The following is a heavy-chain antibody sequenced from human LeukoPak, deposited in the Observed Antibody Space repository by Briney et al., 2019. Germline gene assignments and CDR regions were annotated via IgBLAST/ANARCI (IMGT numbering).Heavy chain of an antibody. CDR1: GFTFRSHD. J-gene: IGHJ4*02. CDR3: AKDRIVGATFIDY. Sequence: GGSLRLSCAASGFTFRSHDMSWVRQAPGKGLEWVSGISASGGSTFYADSVKGRFTISRDNSKNTLYLQMNSLRAEDTAVYYCAKDRIVGATFIDYWGQGTLVTVSS. V-gene: IGHV3-23*01. CDR2: ISASGGST. D-gene: IGHD1-26*01.